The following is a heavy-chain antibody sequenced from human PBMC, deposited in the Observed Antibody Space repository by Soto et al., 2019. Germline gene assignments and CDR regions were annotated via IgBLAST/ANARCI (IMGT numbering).Heavy chain of an antibody. V-gene: IGHV4-59*08. D-gene: IGHD7-27*01. Sequence: PSETLSLTCSVFGGSMSPYYWSWIRQSPGKGLAWIANIYYRGNTNYNPSLESRVTISIDTSKNQFSLKLNSLTAADTAVYYCARHSKKTGDFDYYYGMDVWGQGTTVT. J-gene: IGHJ6*02. CDR3: ARHSKKTGDFDYYYGMDV. CDR1: GGSMSPYY. CDR2: IYYRGNT.